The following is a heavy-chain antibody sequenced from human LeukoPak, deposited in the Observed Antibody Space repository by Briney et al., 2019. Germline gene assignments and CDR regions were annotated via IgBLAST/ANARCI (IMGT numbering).Heavy chain of an antibody. D-gene: IGHD3-22*01. CDR3: ARQSMIVVVITEFDY. J-gene: IGHJ4*02. CDR2: IYYSGST. Sequence: PSETLSLTCTVSGGSISSSSYYWGWIRQPPGKGLEWIGSIYYSGSTYYNPSLKSRVTISVDTSKNQFSLKLSSVTAADTAVYYCARQSMIVVVITEFDYWGQGTLVTVSS. V-gene: IGHV4-39*01. CDR1: GGSISSSSYY.